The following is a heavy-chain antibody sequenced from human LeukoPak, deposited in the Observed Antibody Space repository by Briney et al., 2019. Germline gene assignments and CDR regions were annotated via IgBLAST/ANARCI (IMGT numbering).Heavy chain of an antibody. CDR1: GYTFTGYY. CDR2: INPNSGGT. Sequence: ASVEVSCKASGYTFTGYYMHWVRQAPGQELEWMGWINPNSGGTNYAQKFQGRVTMTRDTSISTAYMELSRLRSDDTAVYYCARVARYSSTWGYFDYWGQGTLVTVSS. D-gene: IGHD6-13*01. V-gene: IGHV1-2*02. CDR3: ARVARYSSTWGYFDY. J-gene: IGHJ4*02.